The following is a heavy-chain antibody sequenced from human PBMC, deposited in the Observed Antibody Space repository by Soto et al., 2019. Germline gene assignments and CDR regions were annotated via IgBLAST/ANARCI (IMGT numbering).Heavy chain of an antibody. Sequence: EASVKVSCKASGYTFTGYYMHWVRQAPGQGLEWMGWINPNSGGTNYAQKFQGRVTMTRDTSISTAYMELSRLRSDDTAVYYCARNRYCSGGSCRNWFDPWGQGTLVTVSS. CDR3: ARNRYCSGGSCRNWFDP. V-gene: IGHV1-2*02. CDR1: GYTFTGYY. CDR2: INPNSGGT. J-gene: IGHJ5*02. D-gene: IGHD2-15*01.